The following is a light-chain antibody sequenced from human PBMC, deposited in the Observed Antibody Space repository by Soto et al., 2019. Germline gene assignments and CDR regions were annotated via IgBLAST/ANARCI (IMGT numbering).Light chain of an antibody. V-gene: IGKV3-15*01. CDR1: QGVGSN. J-gene: IGKJ4*01. CDR2: DAS. CDR3: QQFNIWPHMLS. Sequence: IVVTQSPATLSVSPGERVTLSCRASQGVGSNLAWYQQRPGQAPRLLIYDASIRATGIPDRFSGSGSGTDFTLTISSLQSEDFAVYYCQQFNIWPHMLSFGGGTKLE.